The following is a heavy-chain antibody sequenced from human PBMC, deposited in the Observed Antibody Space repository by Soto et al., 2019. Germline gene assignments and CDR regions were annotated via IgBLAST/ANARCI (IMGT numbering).Heavy chain of an antibody. CDR1: GGTFSTYT. Sequence: QVQLVQSGAEVKKPGSSVKVSCKASGGTFSTYTINWVRQAPGQGLEWMGRIIPLLDVTNNAQRFQGRVTITADKSTSTVYIELTSLPSQDTAVYYCARDSGTVGYADSWGQGTLVTVSS. J-gene: IGHJ4*02. D-gene: IGHD3-10*01. V-gene: IGHV1-69*08. CDR2: IIPLLDVT. CDR3: ARDSGTVGYADS.